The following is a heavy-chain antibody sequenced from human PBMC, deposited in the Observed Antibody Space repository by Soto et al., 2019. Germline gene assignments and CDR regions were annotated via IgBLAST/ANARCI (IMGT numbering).Heavy chain of an antibody. Sequence: SETLSLTCAVYGGSFSGYYWSWIRQPPGKGLEWIGEINHSGSTNYNPSLKSRVTISVDTSKNQFSLKLSSVTAADTAVYYCASKDYYDSSGYYRTPFDYWGQGTLVTVSS. D-gene: IGHD3-22*01. CDR3: ASKDYYDSSGYYRTPFDY. J-gene: IGHJ4*02. CDR2: INHSGST. CDR1: GGSFSGYY. V-gene: IGHV4-34*01.